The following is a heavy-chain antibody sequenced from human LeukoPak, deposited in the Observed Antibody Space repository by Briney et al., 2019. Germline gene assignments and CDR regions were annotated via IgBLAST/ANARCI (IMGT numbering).Heavy chain of an antibody. V-gene: IGHV1-8*03. CDR3: ARANYGDSGWFDP. CDR2: MNPNSGNT. CDR1: GYTFTSYD. J-gene: IGHJ5*02. Sequence: ASVKVSCKASGYTFTSYDINWVRQATGQGLEWMGWMNPNSGNTGYAQKFQGRVTITRNTSISTAYMELSSLRSEDTDVYYCARANYGDSGWFDPWGQGTLVTVSS. D-gene: IGHD4-17*01.